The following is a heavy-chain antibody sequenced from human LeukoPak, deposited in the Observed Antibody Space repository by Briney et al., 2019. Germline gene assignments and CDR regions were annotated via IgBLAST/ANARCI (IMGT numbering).Heavy chain of an antibody. Sequence: GGSLRLSCAASGLTLSRDSMDWVRQAPGKGLEWISYISYDSGIRYYADSVRGRFTISRDNAKNSLYLQMHSLRAEDTAVYYCVRDNPRCCGVIPAKIDDYWGQGTLVTVSS. CDR3: VRDNPRCCGVIPAKIDDY. J-gene: IGHJ4*02. V-gene: IGHV3-48*01. CDR2: ISYDSGIR. CDR1: GLTLSRDS. D-gene: IGHD2-15*01.